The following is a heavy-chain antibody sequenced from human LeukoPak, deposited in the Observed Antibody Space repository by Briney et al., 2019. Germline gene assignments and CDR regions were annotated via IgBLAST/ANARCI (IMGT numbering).Heavy chain of an antibody. CDR3: AKPEGLYSGYNYFDY. CDR2: ISYDESNK. J-gene: IGHJ4*02. D-gene: IGHD5-12*01. CDR1: GFTFSSYG. Sequence: PGGSLRLSCAASGFTFSSYGMHWVRQAPGKGLEWVAVISYDESNKYYADSVKGRFTISRDNSKNTLYLQMNSLRAEDTAVYYCAKPEGLYSGYNYFDYWGQGTLVTVSS. V-gene: IGHV3-30*18.